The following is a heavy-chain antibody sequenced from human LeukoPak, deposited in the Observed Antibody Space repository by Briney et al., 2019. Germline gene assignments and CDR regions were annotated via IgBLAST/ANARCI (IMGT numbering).Heavy chain of an antibody. J-gene: IGHJ5*02. CDR3: ARVSRVVVVPAASFRFDP. CDR2: INHSGST. Sequence: PSETLSLTCAVYGRSFSGYYWSWIRQPPGKGLEWIGEINHSGSTNYNPSLKSRVTISVDTSKNQFSLKLSSVTAADTAMYYCARVSRVVVVPAASFRFDPWGQGTLVTVSS. V-gene: IGHV4-34*01. D-gene: IGHD2-2*01. CDR1: GRSFSGYY.